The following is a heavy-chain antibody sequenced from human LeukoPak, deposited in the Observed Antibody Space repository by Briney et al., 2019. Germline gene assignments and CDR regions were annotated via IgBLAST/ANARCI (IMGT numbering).Heavy chain of an antibody. CDR2: IYYSGST. CDR3: ARSPYDFWSGYVDY. D-gene: IGHD3-3*01. Sequence: SETLSFTCTVSGGSISSYYWSWMRQPPGKGLEWIGYIYYSGSTNYNPSLKSRVTTSVDTSKNQFSLKLSSVTAADTPVYYCARSPYDFWSGYVDYGGQGTLVTVSS. CDR1: GGSISSYY. J-gene: IGHJ4*02. V-gene: IGHV4-59*01.